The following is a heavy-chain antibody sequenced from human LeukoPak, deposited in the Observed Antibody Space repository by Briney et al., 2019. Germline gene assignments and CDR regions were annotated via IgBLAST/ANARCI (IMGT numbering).Heavy chain of an antibody. CDR2: ISSSSSTI. CDR1: GVTFCSYE. CDR3: ASELLAFSRRWDDY. V-gene: IGHV3-48*03. D-gene: IGHD3-3*02. Sequence: SLRPSSAASGVTFCSYEINWGPEAPGKGREAFSYISSSSSTIYYADTVNGRFTISRDIAKKSLYLDMHSLRGEDPAVYYCASELLAFSRRWDDYWAQGTLVSVS. J-gene: IGHJ4*02.